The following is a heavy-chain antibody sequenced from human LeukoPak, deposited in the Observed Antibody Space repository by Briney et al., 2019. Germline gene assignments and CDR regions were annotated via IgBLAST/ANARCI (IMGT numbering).Heavy chain of an antibody. V-gene: IGHV3-23*01. CDR3: AKAHRFLEWLLYYFDY. D-gene: IGHD3-3*01. J-gene: IGHJ4*02. Sequence: GGSLRLSCAASGFTFSSYAMSWVRQAPGKGLEWVSAISGSGGSTYYADSVKGRFTISRDNSKNTLYLQMNSLRAEDTAVYYCAKAHRFLEWLLYYFDYWGQGTLVTVSS. CDR2: ISGSGGST. CDR1: GFTFSSYA.